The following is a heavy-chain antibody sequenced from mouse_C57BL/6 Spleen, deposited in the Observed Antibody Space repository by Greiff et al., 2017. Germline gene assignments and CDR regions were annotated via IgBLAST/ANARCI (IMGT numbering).Heavy chain of an antibody. CDR1: GYTFTSYW. Sequence: QVHVKQPGAELVMPGASVKLSCKASGYTFTSYWMHWVKQRPGQGLEWIGEIDPSDSYTNYNQKFKGKSTLTVDKSSSTAYMQLSSLTSEDSAVYYCARRGNDGYYYFDYWGQGTTLTVSS. V-gene: IGHV1-69*01. J-gene: IGHJ2*01. CDR2: IDPSDSYT. D-gene: IGHD2-3*01. CDR3: ARRGNDGYYYFDY.